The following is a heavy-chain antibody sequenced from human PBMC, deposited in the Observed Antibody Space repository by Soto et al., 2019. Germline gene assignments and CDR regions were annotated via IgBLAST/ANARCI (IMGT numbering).Heavy chain of an antibody. D-gene: IGHD3-22*01. CDR3: ARPTTYDSSDTLIIDY. Sequence: SETLSLTCTVSGGSISSSSYYWGWIRQPPGKGLEWIGSIYYSGSTYYNPSLKSRVTISVDTSKNQFSLKLSSVTAADTAVYYCARPTTYDSSDTLIIDYWGQGTLVTVSS. CDR1: GGSISSSSYY. CDR2: IYYSGST. V-gene: IGHV4-39*01. J-gene: IGHJ4*02.